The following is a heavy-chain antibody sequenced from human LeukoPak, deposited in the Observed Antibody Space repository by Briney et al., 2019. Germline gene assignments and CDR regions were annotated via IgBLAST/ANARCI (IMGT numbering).Heavy chain of an antibody. Sequence: SETPSLTCGVSGGSISSTNWWSWVRQPPGQGLEWIGEISLTGETNYNPSLNGRVTMSLDESRNQLSLDLTSVTAADTAIYYCSRESGAFSPFGYWGQGTLVIVPP. CDR2: ISLTGET. CDR1: GGSISSTNW. V-gene: IGHV4-4*02. J-gene: IGHJ4*02. CDR3: SRESGAFSPFGY. D-gene: IGHD1-26*01.